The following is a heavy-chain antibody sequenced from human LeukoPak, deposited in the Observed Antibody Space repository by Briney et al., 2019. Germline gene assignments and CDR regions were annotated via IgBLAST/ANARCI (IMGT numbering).Heavy chain of an antibody. CDR2: ITASGGST. D-gene: IGHD1-26*01. V-gene: IGHV3-23*01. CDR3: AKYVGQSGSNYYGLDV. CDR1: GFTFSSYA. Sequence: GGSLRLSCVVSGFTFSSYAMNWARQAPGKGLEWVSGITASGGSTYYTDSVKGRFTISRDNSKNTLFMQMNSLGDEDTALYYCAKYVGQSGSNYYGLDVWGQGTAVTVSS. J-gene: IGHJ6*02.